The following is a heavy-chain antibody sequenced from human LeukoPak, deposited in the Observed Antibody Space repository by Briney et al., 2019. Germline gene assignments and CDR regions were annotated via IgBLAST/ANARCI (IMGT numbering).Heavy chain of an antibody. CDR3: ARHPGEMAEGTFDY. Sequence: SETLSLTYTVSGGSISSSSYYWAWIRQPPGKGLEWIGSIYYSGSTYYNPSLKSRVTISGDMSKHQFSLKLSSVTAADTAVYFCARHPGEMAEGTFDYWGQGTLVTVSS. CDR1: GGSISSSSYY. CDR2: IYYSGST. J-gene: IGHJ4*02. V-gene: IGHV4-39*01. D-gene: IGHD2-8*01.